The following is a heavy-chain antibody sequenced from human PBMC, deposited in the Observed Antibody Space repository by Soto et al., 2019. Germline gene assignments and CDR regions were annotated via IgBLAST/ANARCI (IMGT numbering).Heavy chain of an antibody. V-gene: IGHV1-2*04. CDR3: ARAFDWLLSFDY. D-gene: IGHD3-9*01. J-gene: IGHJ4*02. CDR2: INPNSGGT. Sequence: ASVKVSCKASGYTFTGYYMHWVRQAPGQGLEWMGWINPNSGGTNYAQKYQGWVTMTRDTSISTAYMELSRLRSDDTAVYYCARAFDWLLSFDYWGQGTLVTVSS. CDR1: GYTFTGYY.